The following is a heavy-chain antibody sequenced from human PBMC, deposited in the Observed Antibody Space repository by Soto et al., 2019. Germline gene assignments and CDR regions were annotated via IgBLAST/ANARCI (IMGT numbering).Heavy chain of an antibody. J-gene: IGHJ4*02. CDR2: INQEGSEE. V-gene: IGHV3-7*05. D-gene: IGHD3-10*01. Sequence: EVQLVESGGGLVQPGGSLRLSCAASGFTFTTYWMSWVRQAPGKGLEWVANINQEGSEEYYVDSVKGRFTISRDNAKNSLYLQRSSLRDDDTAVYYCAKAPRGSGRDYYFEDWGQGTLITVSS. CDR3: AKAPRGSGRDYYFED. CDR1: GFTFTTYW.